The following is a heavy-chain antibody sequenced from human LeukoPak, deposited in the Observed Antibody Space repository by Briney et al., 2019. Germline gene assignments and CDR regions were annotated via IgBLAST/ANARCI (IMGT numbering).Heavy chain of an antibody. D-gene: IGHD6-13*01. CDR2: IKWDGGRT. J-gene: IGHJ4*02. V-gene: IGHV3-20*04. CDR1: GFTFDDHG. CDR3: ARGSGSSWYFYFDY. Sequence: SGGSLRLSCAASGFTFDDHGMSWVHQAPGKGLEWVSGIKWDGGRTGYADSVKGRFTISRDNAKNSVYLQMNSLRAEDTALYYRARGSGSSWYFYFDYRGQGTLVTVSS.